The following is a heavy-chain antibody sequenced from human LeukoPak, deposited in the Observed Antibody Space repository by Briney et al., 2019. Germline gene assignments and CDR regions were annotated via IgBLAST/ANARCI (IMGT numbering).Heavy chain of an antibody. Sequence: GGSLRLSCAASGFTFSSYWMHWVRQAPGKGLVWVSRIKTDGSSTSYADSVKGRFTISRDNAKNTLYLQMNSLRVEDTAVYYCARDFMYSITCAGCWGQGTLVTVSS. V-gene: IGHV3-74*01. CDR2: IKTDGSST. D-gene: IGHD6-13*01. CDR1: GFTFSSYW. CDR3: ARDFMYSITCAGC. J-gene: IGHJ4*02.